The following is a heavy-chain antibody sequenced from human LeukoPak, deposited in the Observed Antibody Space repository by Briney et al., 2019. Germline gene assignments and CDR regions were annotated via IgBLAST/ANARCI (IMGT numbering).Heavy chain of an antibody. Sequence: ASVKVSCKASGYTFRGHNIHWMRQAPGQGLEWVGWISPNNGGTNYAQKFQGRVTMTRDTSAGTAYMDLSSLRSDDTAVYYCAQSVAVPSIPTFDVWGQGTVVSVSS. CDR2: ISPNNGGT. CDR1: GYTFRGHN. D-gene: IGHD6-19*01. CDR3: AQSVAVPSIPTFDV. J-gene: IGHJ3*01. V-gene: IGHV1-2*02.